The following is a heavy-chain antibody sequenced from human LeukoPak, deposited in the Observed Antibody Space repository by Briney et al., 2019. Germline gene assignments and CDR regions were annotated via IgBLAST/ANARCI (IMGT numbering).Heavy chain of an antibody. CDR2: IWYDGSNK. D-gene: IGHD4-17*01. CDR3: AKDQGDGAYYF. Sequence: PGGSLRLSCAASGFTFSSCGMHWVRQAPGKGLEWVAVIWYDGSNKYYADSVKGRFTISRDNSKNTLYLQMNSLRAGDTAVYYCAKDQGDGAYYFWGQGTLVTVSS. J-gene: IGHJ4*02. CDR1: GFTFSSCG. V-gene: IGHV3-33*06.